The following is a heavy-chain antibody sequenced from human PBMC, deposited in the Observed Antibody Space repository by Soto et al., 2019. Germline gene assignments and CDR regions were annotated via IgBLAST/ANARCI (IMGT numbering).Heavy chain of an antibody. CDR2: IYYSGST. J-gene: IGHJ3*02. CDR1: GGSISSGDYY. V-gene: IGHV4-30-4*01. D-gene: IGHD3-3*02. CDR3: ARVLGNDAFDI. Sequence: SETLSLTCTVSGGSISSGDYYWSWIRQPPGKGLEWIGYIYYSGSTYYNPSLKSRVTISVDTSKNQFSLKLSSVTAADMAVYYCARVLGNDAFDIWGQGTMVTVSS.